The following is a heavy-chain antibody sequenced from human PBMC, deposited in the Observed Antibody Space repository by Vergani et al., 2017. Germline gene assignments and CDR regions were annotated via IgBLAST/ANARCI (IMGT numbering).Heavy chain of an antibody. Sequence: QLHLQESGPGLVKPSETLSLTCTVSGGSITSCSYYWGWIRQPPGKGLEWIGNIYHSGVAYYNPSLKGRVTISVDTSKNQFSLEVTSGTAADTAIYFFARTESFILRYFHWALWVQGTLVAVSS. J-gene: IGHJ4*02. V-gene: IGHV4-39*01. CDR3: ARTESFILRYFHWAL. CDR2: IYHSGVA. CDR1: GGSITSCSYY. D-gene: IGHD3-9*01.